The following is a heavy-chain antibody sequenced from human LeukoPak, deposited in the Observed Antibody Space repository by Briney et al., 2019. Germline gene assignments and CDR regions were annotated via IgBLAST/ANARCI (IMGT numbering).Heavy chain of an antibody. CDR1: GGSISSYY. CDR3: ARDSPDYDSSGYYSGYFDY. V-gene: IGHV4-59*01. D-gene: IGHD3-22*01. J-gene: IGHJ4*02. CDR2: IYYSGST. Sequence: PSETLSLTCTVSGGSISSYYWSWIRQPPGKGLEWIGYIYYSGSTNYNPSLKSRVTISVDTSKNQFSLKLSSVTAAGTAVYYCARDSPDYDSSGYYSGYFDYWGPGILVTVSS.